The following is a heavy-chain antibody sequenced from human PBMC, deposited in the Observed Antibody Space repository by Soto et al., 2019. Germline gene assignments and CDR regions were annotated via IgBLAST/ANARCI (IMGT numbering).Heavy chain of an antibody. CDR2: INSDGTRT. CDR3: ARDIGYSGYASDF. Sequence: QPGGSLRLSCAASGFTFTSNWMHWVRQGPGKGLVWVSRINSDGTRTTYADSVKGRFTISRDNAKNTLYLQMNSLRAEDTAVYYCARDIGYSGYASDFWGQGTLVTVSS. J-gene: IGHJ4*02. D-gene: IGHD5-12*01. V-gene: IGHV3-74*01. CDR1: GFTFTSNW.